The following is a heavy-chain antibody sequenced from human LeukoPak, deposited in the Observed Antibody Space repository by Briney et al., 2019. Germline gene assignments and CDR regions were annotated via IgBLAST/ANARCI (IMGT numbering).Heavy chain of an antibody. CDR1: GGSITSGGYS. Sequence: SQTLSLTCAVSGGSITSGGYSWSWIRQPPGKGLEWIGYIYHSGSTYYNPSLKSRVTISVDRSKNQFSLKLSSVTAADTAVYYCARLVAATGNFDYWGQGTLVTVSS. CDR2: IYHSGST. CDR3: ARLVAATGNFDY. J-gene: IGHJ4*02. V-gene: IGHV4-30-2*01. D-gene: IGHD6-13*01.